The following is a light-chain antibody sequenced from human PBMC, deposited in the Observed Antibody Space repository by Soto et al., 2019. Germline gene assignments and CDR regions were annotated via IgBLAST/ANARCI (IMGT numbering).Light chain of an antibody. J-gene: IGKJ3*01. Sequence: DDVVTQYPLSLSVTLGQAASISCRSSQSLVYSDGRTYLNWFHQRPGQSPRRLIYLVSNRDPGVPDRFSGSGSGTDFTLKISRVEAEDVGIYYCMQGTLWPFSFGPGPRVDIK. CDR3: MQGTLWPFS. CDR2: LVS. V-gene: IGKV2-30*01. CDR1: QSLVYSDGRTY.